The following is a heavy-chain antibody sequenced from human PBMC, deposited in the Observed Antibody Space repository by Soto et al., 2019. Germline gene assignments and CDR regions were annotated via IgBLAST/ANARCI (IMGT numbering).Heavy chain of an antibody. V-gene: IGHV4-59*01. D-gene: IGHD3-3*01. Sequence: SETLSLTCTVSGGSISSYYWSWIRQPPGKGLEWIGYIYYSGSTNYNPSLKSRVTISVDTSKNQFSLKLSSVTAADTAVYYCARSYDFWSGGAGYWGQGTLVTVSS. CDR3: ARSYDFWSGGAGY. CDR1: GGSISSYY. J-gene: IGHJ4*02. CDR2: IYYSGST.